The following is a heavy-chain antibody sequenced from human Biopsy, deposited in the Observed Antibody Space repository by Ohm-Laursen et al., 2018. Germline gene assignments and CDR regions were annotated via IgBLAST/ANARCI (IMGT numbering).Heavy chain of an antibody. CDR3: ARAYPPPGRRLVVVAGDFDC. Sequence: SLRLSCTASGFAFNLYEMNWVRQAPGKGMEWISYIYGGGSPVSYADSVEGRFTISRDNAKNSLYLQMNSLRAEDTAVYYCARAYPPPGRRLVVVAGDFDCWGQGTRVTVSS. D-gene: IGHD2-15*01. CDR1: GFAFNLYE. CDR2: IYGGGSPV. V-gene: IGHV3-48*03. J-gene: IGHJ4*02.